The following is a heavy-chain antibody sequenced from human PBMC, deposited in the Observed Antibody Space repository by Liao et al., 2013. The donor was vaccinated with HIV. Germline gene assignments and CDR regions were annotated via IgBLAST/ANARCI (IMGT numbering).Heavy chain of an antibody. J-gene: IGHJ3*02. CDR1: GGSTSSYY. D-gene: IGHD6-6*01. V-gene: IGHV4-4*07. CDR2: IYTSGST. Sequence: QVQLQESGPGLVKPSETLSLTCTVSGGSTSSYYWSWIRQPAGKGLEWIGRIYTSGSTKYNPSLKSRVTMSVDTSKNQFSLKLTSVTAADTAVYYCARDPRSSSSSAFVYLGPRDNGHRLF. CDR3: ARDPRSSSSSAFVY.